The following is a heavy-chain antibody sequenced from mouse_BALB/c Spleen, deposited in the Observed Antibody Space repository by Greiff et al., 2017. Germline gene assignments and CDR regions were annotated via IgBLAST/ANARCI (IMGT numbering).Heavy chain of an antibody. CDR2: ISYSGST. V-gene: IGHV3-8*02. CDR3: ARGARYGSLFDY. J-gene: IGHJ2*01. D-gene: IGHD1-1*01. CDR1: GDSITSGY. Sequence: DVKLVESGPSLVKPSQTLSLTCSVTGDSITSGYWNWIRKFPGNKLEYMGYISYSGSTYYNPSLKSRISITRDTSKNQYYLQLNSVTTEDTATYYCARGARYGSLFDYWGQGTTLTVSS.